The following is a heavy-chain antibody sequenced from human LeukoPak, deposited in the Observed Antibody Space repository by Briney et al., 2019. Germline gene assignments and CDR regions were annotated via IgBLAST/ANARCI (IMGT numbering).Heavy chain of an antibody. Sequence: PSETLSLTCTVSGGSISSYYWSWIRQPPGKGLEWIGYIYHSGSTKYNPSLKSRVTISVDTSKNQFSLKLSSVTAADTAVYYCARDSYGGIDYWGQGTLVTVSS. CDR1: GGSISSYY. J-gene: IGHJ4*02. CDR2: IYHSGST. V-gene: IGHV4-59*01. D-gene: IGHD4-17*01. CDR3: ARDSYGGIDY.